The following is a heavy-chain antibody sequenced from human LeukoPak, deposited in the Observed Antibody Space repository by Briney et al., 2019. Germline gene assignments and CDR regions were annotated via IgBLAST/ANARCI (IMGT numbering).Heavy chain of an antibody. CDR2: IYTSGST. Sequence: SQTLSLTCTVSGGSISSGSYYWSWIRQPAGKGLEWIGRIYTSGSTNYNPSLKSRVTISVDTSKNQFSLKLSSVTAADTAVYYCARAGMATVEFDYWGQRTLVTVSS. V-gene: IGHV4-61*02. CDR1: GGSISSGSYY. CDR3: ARAGMATVEFDY. D-gene: IGHD5-24*01. J-gene: IGHJ4*02.